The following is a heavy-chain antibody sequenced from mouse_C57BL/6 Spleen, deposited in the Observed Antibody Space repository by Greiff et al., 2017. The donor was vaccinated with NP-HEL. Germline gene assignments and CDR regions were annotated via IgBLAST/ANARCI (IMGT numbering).Heavy chain of an antibody. CDR3: ARAEYYYGSSPWYFDV. D-gene: IGHD1-1*01. CDR2: IHPNSGST. J-gene: IGHJ1*03. V-gene: IGHV1-64*01. Sequence: QVQLQQPGAELVKPGASVKLSCKASGYTFTSYWMHWVKQRPGQGLEWIGMIHPNSGSTNYNEKFKSKATLTVDKSSSTAYMQLSSLTSEDSAVYYCARAEYYYGSSPWYFDVWGTGTTVTVSS. CDR1: GYTFTSYW.